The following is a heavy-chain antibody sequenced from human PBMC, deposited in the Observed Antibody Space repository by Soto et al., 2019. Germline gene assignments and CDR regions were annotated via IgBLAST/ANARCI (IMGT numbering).Heavy chain of an antibody. Sequence: QVQLVESGGGVVQPGRSLRLSCAASGFTFSSYGMHWVRQAPGKGLEWVAVISYDGSNKYYADSVKGRFTISRDNSKNPLYLQMNSLRAEDTAVYDCAKGPRYYDSSGYYYVPDYWGQGTLVTVSS. CDR3: AKGPRYYDSSGYYYVPDY. CDR2: ISYDGSNK. CDR1: GFTFSSYG. V-gene: IGHV3-30*18. D-gene: IGHD3-22*01. J-gene: IGHJ4*02.